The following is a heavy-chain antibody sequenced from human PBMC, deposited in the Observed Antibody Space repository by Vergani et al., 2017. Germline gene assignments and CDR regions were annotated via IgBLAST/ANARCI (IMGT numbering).Heavy chain of an antibody. V-gene: IGHV3-7*01. D-gene: IGHD3-9*01. CDR1: GSSLSRFW. CDR3: ARGGTFDWLPYGMDV. J-gene: IGHJ6*02. Sequence: EVQLVESGGGLVQPGGPLSFSCAASGSSLSRFWMSWSRQAPEKGLDWVAHISPDGSATSYVDSVKGRFTISRDNTKNSLSLQMSGLRVEDTAVYYCARGGTFDWLPYGMDVWGQGTTVTVSS. CDR2: ISPDGSAT.